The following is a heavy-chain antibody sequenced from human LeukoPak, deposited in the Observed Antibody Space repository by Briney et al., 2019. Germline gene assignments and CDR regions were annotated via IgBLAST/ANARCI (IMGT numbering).Heavy chain of an antibody. CDR3: AREKQWQAKEDF. CDR2: IAYVDGST. Sequence: GGSLRLSCAASGFTFSSYAMSWVRQAPGKGLEWVSAIAYVDGSTYYANTVKGRFTISRDNSKNTVYLQMNSLTVGDTAVYYCAREKQWQAKEDFWGQGTLVTVSA. D-gene: IGHD6-19*01. V-gene: IGHV3-23*01. J-gene: IGHJ4*02. CDR1: GFTFSSYA.